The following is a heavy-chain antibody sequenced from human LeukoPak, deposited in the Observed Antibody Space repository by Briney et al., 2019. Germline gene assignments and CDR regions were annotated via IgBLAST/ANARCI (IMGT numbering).Heavy chain of an antibody. CDR2: ISRSSIYI. Sequence: GSLRLSCAASEFTFSNYKMNWVRQAPGKGLEWVSSISRSSIYIYYAESVKGRSTFPRDNQKNSLYLHMNRLTSEDTPRYYFARESSGRRVQTFDYWRQGTVVSVSS. CDR1: EFTFSNYK. V-gene: IGHV3-21*01. D-gene: IGHD1-1*01. CDR3: ARESSGRRVQTFDY. J-gene: IGHJ4*02.